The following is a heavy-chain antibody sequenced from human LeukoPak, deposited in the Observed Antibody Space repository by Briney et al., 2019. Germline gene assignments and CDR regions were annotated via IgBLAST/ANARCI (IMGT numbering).Heavy chain of an antibody. D-gene: IGHD1-26*01. J-gene: IGHJ3*02. V-gene: IGHV5-51*01. CDR2: IYPGDSDT. CDR1: GYSFTSYW. Sequence: GESLKISCKGSGYSFTSYWVGWVRQMPGKGLEWMGIIYPGDSDTRYSPSFQGQVTISADKSISTAYLQWSSLKASDTAMYYCARQTFGATNAFDIWGQGTMVTVSS. CDR3: ARQTFGATNAFDI.